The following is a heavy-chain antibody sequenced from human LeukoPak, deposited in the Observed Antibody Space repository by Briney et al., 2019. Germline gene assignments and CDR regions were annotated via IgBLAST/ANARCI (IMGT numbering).Heavy chain of an antibody. D-gene: IGHD3-3*01. CDR3: ARGTTIFYTRGAFDI. J-gene: IGHJ3*02. V-gene: IGHV4-59*01. CDR2: IHNSGTI. Sequence: KTSENLSLTCTVSGGSISNYWWSWIRQAPGKGLEWIAYIHNSGTINYNPSLKSRVTISVDTSKNQFSLKLSSVTAADTAVYYCARGTTIFYTRGAFDIWGQGTMVTVSS. CDR1: GGSISNYW.